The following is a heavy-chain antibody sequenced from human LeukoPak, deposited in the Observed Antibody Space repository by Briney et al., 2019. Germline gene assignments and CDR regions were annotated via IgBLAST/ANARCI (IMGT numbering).Heavy chain of an antibody. J-gene: IGHJ6*02. CDR1: GYSFYSSW. V-gene: IGHV5-51*01. Sequence: GESLQISCKGSGYSFYSSWIGWVRQMPGKGLEWMGIIFPADSDARYSPAFQGQVTISADTSTSTAYLQWSSLKASDTAIYYCARQRGVSKTYFSDALDVWGQGTTVTVSS. CDR2: IFPADSDA. CDR3: ARQRGVSKTYFSDALDV. D-gene: IGHD3-10*01.